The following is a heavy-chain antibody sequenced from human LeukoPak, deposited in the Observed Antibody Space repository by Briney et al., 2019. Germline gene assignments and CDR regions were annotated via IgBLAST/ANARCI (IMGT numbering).Heavy chain of an antibody. J-gene: IGHJ4*02. Sequence: GGSLRLSCAASAFTFSRYWMTWVRQGPGKGLEWVANIKQDGSEKYYVDSVEGRFTIPRDNAKNSLYLQMNSLRAEDTAVYYCARHGLLWFGEDYWGQGTLVTVSS. D-gene: IGHD3-10*01. CDR3: ARHGLLWFGEDY. V-gene: IGHV3-7*01. CDR2: IKQDGSEK. CDR1: AFTFSRYW.